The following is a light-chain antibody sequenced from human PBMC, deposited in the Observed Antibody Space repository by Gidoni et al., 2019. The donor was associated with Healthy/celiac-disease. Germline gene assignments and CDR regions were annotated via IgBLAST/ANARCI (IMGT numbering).Light chain of an antibody. CDR2: DAS. V-gene: IGKV3-11*01. CDR3: QQRSNLWT. CDR1: QSVSSY. Sequence: EIVLTQSPATLSLSPGERATLSCRASQSVSSYLAWYQQKPGQAPRLLIYDASNRATSIPARFSGSGSGTDFTLTISSLEPEDFAVYYCQQRSNLWTFGQGTKLEIK. J-gene: IGKJ2*02.